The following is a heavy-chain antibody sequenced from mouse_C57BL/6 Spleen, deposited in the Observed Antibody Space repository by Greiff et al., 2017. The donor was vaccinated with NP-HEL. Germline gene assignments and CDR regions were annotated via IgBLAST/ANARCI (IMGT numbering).Heavy chain of an antibody. CDR1: GYAFSSYW. D-gene: IGHD4-1*01. CDR2: IYPGDGDT. J-gene: IGHJ2*01. V-gene: IGHV1-80*01. Sequence: QVQLKESGAELVKPGASVKISCKASGYAFSSYWMNWVKQRPGKGLEWIGQIYPGDGDTNYNGKFKGKATLTADKSSSTAYMQLSSLTSEDSAVYFCARLNWDGFDYWGQGTTLTVSS. CDR3: ARLNWDGFDY.